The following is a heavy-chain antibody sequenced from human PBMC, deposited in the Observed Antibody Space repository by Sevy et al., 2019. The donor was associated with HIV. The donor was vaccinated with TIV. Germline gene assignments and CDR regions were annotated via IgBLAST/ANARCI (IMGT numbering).Heavy chain of an antibody. CDR2: IKQDGSEK. CDR3: ARVNEVWWIAARQGNYYFDY. CDR1: GFTFSSYW. D-gene: IGHD6-6*01. V-gene: IGHV3-7*01. J-gene: IGHJ4*02. Sequence: GGSLRLSCAASGFTFSSYWMSWVRQAPGKGLEWVANIKQDGSEKYYVDSVKGRFTISRDNAKNSLYLQMNSLRAEDTAVYYCARVNEVWWIAARQGNYYFDYWGQGTLVTVSS.